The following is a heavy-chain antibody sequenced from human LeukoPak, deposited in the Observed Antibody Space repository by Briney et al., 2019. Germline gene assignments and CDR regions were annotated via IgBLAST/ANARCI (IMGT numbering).Heavy chain of an antibody. D-gene: IGHD3-22*01. V-gene: IGHV3-15*01. CDR3: ATHRKYYDSTAYYFDS. CDR2: IQSKTNGTTT. Sequence: GGSLTLSCVACGFTFAHVWMSWVRQAPGKGLEWVGRIQSKTNGTTTDFAAPAKDRFTISRDDSKNTLYLQMSSLKTEDTAVYYCATHRKYYDSTAYYFDSWGQGTLVTVSS. CDR1: GFTFAHVW. J-gene: IGHJ4*02.